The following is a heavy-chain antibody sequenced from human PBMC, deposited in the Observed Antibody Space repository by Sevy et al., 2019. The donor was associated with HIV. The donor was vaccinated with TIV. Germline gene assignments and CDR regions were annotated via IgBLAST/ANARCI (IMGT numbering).Heavy chain of an antibody. Sequence: GGSLRLSCAASGFTFSDYYMTWIRQAPGKGLEWVSHISGSGTSKDYADSVEGRFSISRDNAQSSLHLQMDSLRADDTAVYYCARSNNAGVGNFYYDRTGYYSDYWGQGILVTVSS. CDR3: ARSNNAGVGNFYYDRTGYYSDY. J-gene: IGHJ4*02. V-gene: IGHV3-11*01. D-gene: IGHD3-22*01. CDR1: GFTFSDYY. CDR2: ISGSGTSK.